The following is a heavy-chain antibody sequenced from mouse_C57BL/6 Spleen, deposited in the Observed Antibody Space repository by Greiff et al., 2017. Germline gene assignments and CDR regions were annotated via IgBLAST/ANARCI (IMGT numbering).Heavy chain of an antibody. V-gene: IGHV14-2*01. Sequence: VQLQQPGAELVKPGASVKLSCTASGFTFNGYFMHWVKQRTGQGLEWIGRIDPDDGDTKYAPKFKGKATITVDTSSNTAYLQLSSLTSEDSAVYYCAKGGSSFPLAYWGQGTLVTVSA. J-gene: IGHJ3*01. CDR2: IDPDDGDT. D-gene: IGHD1-1*01. CDR3: AKGGSSFPLAY. CDR1: GFTFNGYF.